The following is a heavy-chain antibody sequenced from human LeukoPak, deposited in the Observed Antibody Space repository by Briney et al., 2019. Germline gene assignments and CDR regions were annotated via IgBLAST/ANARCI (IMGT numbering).Heavy chain of an antibody. V-gene: IGHV4-59*01. CDR1: GGSISSYY. Sequence: SETLSLTCTVSGGSISSYYWSWIRQPPGKGLEWIRYIYYSGSTNYNPSLKSRVTISVDTSKNQFSLKLSSVTAADTAVYYCARVRGVATISVYYYYGMDVWGQGTTVTVSS. D-gene: IGHD5-12*01. CDR2: IYYSGST. J-gene: IGHJ6*02. CDR3: ARVRGVATISVYYYYGMDV.